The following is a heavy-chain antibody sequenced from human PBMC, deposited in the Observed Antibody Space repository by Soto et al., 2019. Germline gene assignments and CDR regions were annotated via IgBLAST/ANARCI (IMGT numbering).Heavy chain of an antibody. CDR3: AKGRYFDSSGGCANY. CDR1: GFMFDNYA. CDR2: ISGSGHAT. V-gene: IGHV3-23*01. Sequence: EVRLLESGGGSVPPGASARLSCLTSGFMFDNYAMSWVRQSPARGLEWVAAISGSGHATYYTQSVRGRFTISRDKSKKTVFLQMNNLRTEDTAIYCCAKGRYFDSSGGCANYWGLGTLVTVSS. J-gene: IGHJ4*02. D-gene: IGHD3-22*01.